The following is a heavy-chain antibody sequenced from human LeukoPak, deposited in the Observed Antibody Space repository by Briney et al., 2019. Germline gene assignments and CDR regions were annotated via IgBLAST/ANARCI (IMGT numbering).Heavy chain of an antibody. Sequence: GGSLRLSCVASGFTFSSNVLNWVRQAPGKGLEWVSVSGTYGRTQYADSVKGRFTISRDSSKNTLYLQINSLRVEDTAVYYCARGMDGYGPDAFDIWGQGTMATVSS. D-gene: IGHD5-24*01. CDR3: ARGMDGYGPDAFDI. J-gene: IGHJ3*02. V-gene: IGHV3-23*01. CDR2: SGTYGRT. CDR1: GFTFSSNV.